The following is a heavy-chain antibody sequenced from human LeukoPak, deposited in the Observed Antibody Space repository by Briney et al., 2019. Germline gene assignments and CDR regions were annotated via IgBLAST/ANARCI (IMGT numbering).Heavy chain of an antibody. CDR2: IIPIFGTA. Sequence: SVXVSCKASGGTFSSYAISWVRQAPGQGVEWVGGIIPIFGTANYAQKFQGRVTITADESTSTAYMELSSLRSEDTAVYYCAREGEWGDYGDETGAFDIWGQGTMVTVSS. J-gene: IGHJ3*02. V-gene: IGHV1-69*13. D-gene: IGHD4-17*01. CDR1: GGTFSSYA. CDR3: AREGEWGDYGDETGAFDI.